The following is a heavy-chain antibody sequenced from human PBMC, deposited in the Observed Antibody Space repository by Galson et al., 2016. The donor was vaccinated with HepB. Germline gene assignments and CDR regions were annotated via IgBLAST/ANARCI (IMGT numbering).Heavy chain of an antibody. CDR3: RPSLAYCSTTTCPPTPFYDYHGMDV. J-gene: IGHJ6*02. V-gene: IGHV1-69*13. CDR2: SIPIFGTP. CDR1: GGTFSNYV. D-gene: IGHD2-2*01. Sequence: SVKVSCKASGGTFSNYVITWVRRAPGQGLEWMGGSIPIFGTPNYAQKFQGRVTITADESTSTAHMELSSLRSEDTACCARRPSLAYCSTTTCPPTPFYDYHGMDVWGQGTTVTVSS.